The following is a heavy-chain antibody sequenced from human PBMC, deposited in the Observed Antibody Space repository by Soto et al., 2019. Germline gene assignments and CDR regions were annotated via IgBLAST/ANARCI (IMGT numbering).Heavy chain of an antibody. CDR3: ARGRGITMVRGVIIRSGVYYYMDV. CDR1: GGSFSGYY. Sequence: SETLSLTCAVYGGSFSGYYWSWIRQPPGKGLEWIGEINHSGSTNYNPSLKSRVTISVDTSKNQFSLKLSSVTAADTAVYYCARGRGITMVRGVIIRSGVYYYMDVWGKGTTVTVSS. CDR2: INHSGST. D-gene: IGHD3-10*01. J-gene: IGHJ6*03. V-gene: IGHV4-34*01.